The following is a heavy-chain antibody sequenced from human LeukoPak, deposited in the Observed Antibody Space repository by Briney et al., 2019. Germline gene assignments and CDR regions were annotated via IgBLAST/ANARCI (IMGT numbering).Heavy chain of an antibody. V-gene: IGHV3-23*01. CDR3: AQYGIEVAGKALPDW. CDR1: GFTFSSYA. Sequence: GGSLRPSCAASGFTFSSYAMSWVRQAPGKGLEWVSGISGGAASTDYVDSVKGRFTISRDNSKNTLYLQMNSLRAEDTAVYYCAQYGIEVAGKALPDWWGQGTLVTVSS. CDR2: ISGGAAST. J-gene: IGHJ4*02. D-gene: IGHD6-19*01.